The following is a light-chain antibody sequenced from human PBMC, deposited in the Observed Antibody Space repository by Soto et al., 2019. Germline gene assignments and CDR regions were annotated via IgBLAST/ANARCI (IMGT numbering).Light chain of an antibody. J-gene: IGLJ3*02. CDR3: CSYAGLYSWV. CDR1: SSDVGSWNY. CDR2: DIN. V-gene: IGLV2-11*01. Sequence: QSVLTQPRSVSGSPGQSVTISCTGTSSDVGSWNYVSWYQQYPGQAPKLIIYDINKRPSGVPDRFSGSKSGNTASLTISGLQVEDDADYYCCSYAGLYSWVFGGGTKLTVL.